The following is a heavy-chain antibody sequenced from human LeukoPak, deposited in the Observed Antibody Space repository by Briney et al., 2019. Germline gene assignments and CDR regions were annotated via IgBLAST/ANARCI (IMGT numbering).Heavy chain of an antibody. V-gene: IGHV4-59*01. Sequence: SETLSLTCTVSGGSISSYYWSWIRQPPGKGLEWIGYIYYSGSTNYNPSLKSRVTISVDTSKNQFSLKLSSVTAADTAVYYCAGGGGCRSTSCDFDHWGQGTLVTVSS. J-gene: IGHJ4*02. D-gene: IGHD2-2*01. CDR3: AGGGGCRSTSCDFDH. CDR1: GGSISSYY. CDR2: IYYSGST.